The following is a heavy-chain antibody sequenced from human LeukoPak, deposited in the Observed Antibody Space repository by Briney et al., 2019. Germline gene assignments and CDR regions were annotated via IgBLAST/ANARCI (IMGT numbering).Heavy chain of an antibody. J-gene: IGHJ4*02. Sequence: SETLSPTCSVSGGSISSSSYYWGWIRQPPGKGLEWIGTIYYSGNTSYHPSLKSPVSIPVDTSKHQFSLKLRSLAAADTAVYYCANMRQFNSCESCRYQSGYYFDYWGQGTLVSVSS. CDR2: IYYSGNT. D-gene: IGHD3-16*02. V-gene: IGHV4-39*01. CDR3: ANMRQFNSCESCRYQSGYYFDY. CDR1: GGSISSSSYY.